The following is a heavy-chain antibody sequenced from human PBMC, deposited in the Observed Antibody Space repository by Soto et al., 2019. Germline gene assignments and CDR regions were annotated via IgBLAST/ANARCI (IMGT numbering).Heavy chain of an antibody. CDR3: ASRTDQLGVTSGGLDY. Sequence: GGSLRLSCAASGFTVSSNYMSWVRQAPGKGLEWVSVIYSGGSTYYADSVKGRFTISRDNSKNTLYLQMNSLRAEDTAVYYCASRTDQLGVTSGGLDYWGQGTLVTVSS. V-gene: IGHV3-53*01. CDR1: GFTVSSNY. J-gene: IGHJ4*02. D-gene: IGHD2-21*02. CDR2: IYSGGST.